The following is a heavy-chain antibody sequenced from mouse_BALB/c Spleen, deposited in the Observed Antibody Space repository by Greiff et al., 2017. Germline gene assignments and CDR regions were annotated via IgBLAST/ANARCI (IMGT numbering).Heavy chain of an antibody. Sequence: EVQLVESGTVLARPGASVKISCKASGYTFTDYNMHWVKQSHGKSLEWIGYIYPYNGGTGYNQKFKSKATLTVDNSSSTAYMELRSLTSEDSAVYYCARGGIYGNYCFAYWGQGTLVTVSA. CDR3: ARGGIYGNYCFAY. J-gene: IGHJ3*01. CDR1: GYTFTDYN. CDR2: IYPYNGGT. D-gene: IGHD2-1*01. V-gene: IGHV1S29*02.